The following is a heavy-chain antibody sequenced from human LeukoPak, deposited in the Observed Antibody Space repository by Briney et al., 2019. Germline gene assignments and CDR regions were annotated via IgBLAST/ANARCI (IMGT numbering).Heavy chain of an antibody. Sequence: PSVKVSCKASGYTFSNYYIHWVRQAPGQGLEWMGVNNPSGGRTTYAQKFQGRVTMTRDTSTSTAYMDLSSLRSDDTAVYYCSRELGGSYFDYWGQGTLVTVSS. J-gene: IGHJ4*02. D-gene: IGHD1-26*01. CDR1: GYTFSNYY. CDR3: SRELGGSYFDY. CDR2: NNPSGGRT. V-gene: IGHV1-46*01.